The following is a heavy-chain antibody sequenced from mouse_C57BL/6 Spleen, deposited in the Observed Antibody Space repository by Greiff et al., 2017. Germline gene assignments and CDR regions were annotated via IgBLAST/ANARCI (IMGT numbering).Heavy chain of an antibody. J-gene: IGHJ4*01. D-gene: IGHD2-4*01. CDR2: IYWDDGK. Sequence: ESGPGILQSSQTLSLTCSFSGFSLSTSGMGVSWIRPPSGKGLVWLAHIYWDDGKRYNPYLKSRLTISKDTSRKQVFLKITRVDTADTATDYCARRNYDYDDGMEYWGQGTSVTVYS. CDR3: ARRNYDYDDGMEY. V-gene: IGHV8-12*01. CDR1: GFSLSTSGMG.